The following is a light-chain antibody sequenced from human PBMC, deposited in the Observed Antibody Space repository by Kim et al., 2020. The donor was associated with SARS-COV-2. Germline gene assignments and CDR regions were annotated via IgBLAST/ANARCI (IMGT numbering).Light chain of an antibody. CDR3: QQTYSTPHT. CDR1: QSISTY. Sequence: SASGGDRVNITWRASQSISTYLNWDQEKAGKAPKLLIYAASSLQSGVPSRFSGSGSGTDFTLTISSLQPEDFATYYCQQTYSTPHTFGQGTKLEI. CDR2: AAS. V-gene: IGKV1-39*01. J-gene: IGKJ2*01.